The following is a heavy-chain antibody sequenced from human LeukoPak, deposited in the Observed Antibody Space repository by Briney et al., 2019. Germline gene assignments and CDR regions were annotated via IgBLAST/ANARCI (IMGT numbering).Heavy chain of an antibody. Sequence: SETLSLTCTVSGGSISSGSYYWSWIRQPAGKGLEWIGRIYTSGSTNYNPSLKSRVTISVDTSKNQFSLKLSSVTAADTAVYYCARGSRVSMAARHFDYWGQGTLVTVSS. CDR1: GGSISSGSYY. CDR2: IYTSGST. D-gene: IGHD6-6*01. CDR3: ARGSRVSMAARHFDY. J-gene: IGHJ4*02. V-gene: IGHV4-61*02.